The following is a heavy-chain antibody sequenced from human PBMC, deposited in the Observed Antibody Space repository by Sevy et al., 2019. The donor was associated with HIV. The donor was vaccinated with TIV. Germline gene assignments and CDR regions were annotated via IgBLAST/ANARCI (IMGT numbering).Heavy chain of an antibody. CDR2: ISGRGDTT. Sequence: GRSLRLSCAASGFTFSYYAMTWVRQAPGKGLEWVSAISGRGDTTYYAESVKGRFTISRDNSRGTLNLQINSLRAEDTAIYFCAKEGYRLPGADAIDIWGQGTMVTVS. V-gene: IGHV3-23*01. CDR1: GFTFSYYA. J-gene: IGHJ3*02. D-gene: IGHD3-16*01. CDR3: AKEGYRLPGADAIDI.